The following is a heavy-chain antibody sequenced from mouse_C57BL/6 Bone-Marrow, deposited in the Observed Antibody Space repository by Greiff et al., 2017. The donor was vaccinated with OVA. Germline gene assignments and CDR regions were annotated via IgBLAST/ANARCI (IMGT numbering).Heavy chain of an antibody. Sequence: VQLVESGAELVRPGTSVKMSCKASGYTFTNYWIGWAKQRPGHGLEWIGDIYPGGGYTNYNEKFKGKATLTADKSSSTAYMQFSSLTSEDSAIYYCAMSLYYGNPAWFAYWGQGTLVTVSA. CDR3: AMSLYYGNPAWFAY. CDR1: GYTFTNYW. V-gene: IGHV1-63*01. J-gene: IGHJ3*01. CDR2: IYPGGGYT. D-gene: IGHD2-1*01.